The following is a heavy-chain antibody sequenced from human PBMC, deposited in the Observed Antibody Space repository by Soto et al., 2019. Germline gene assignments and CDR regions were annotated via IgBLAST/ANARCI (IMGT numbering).Heavy chain of an antibody. V-gene: IGHV4-4*07. D-gene: IGHD1-26*01. CDR1: GASLSRYY. Sequence: SETLSLTCNVSGASLSRYYWSWIRQPPGKGLEWIGRIYATGDTDYNPSLRSRISMSVDMSKKQFSLTLRSVTAADTAIYYCVRDGTKNLRDRFEPWGRGILVTVSS. CDR2: IYATGDT. J-gene: IGHJ5*02. CDR3: VRDGTKNLRDRFEP.